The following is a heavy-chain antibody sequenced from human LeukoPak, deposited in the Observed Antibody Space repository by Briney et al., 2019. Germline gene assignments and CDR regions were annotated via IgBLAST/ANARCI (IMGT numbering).Heavy chain of an antibody. CDR1: GFTFGDYA. Sequence: GGSLRLSCTASGFTFGDYAMSWVRQAPGKGLEWVGFIRSKAYGGTTEYAASVKVRFTISRDDSKSIAYLQMNSLKTEDTAVYYCTRVDDFWSGYYRVYYYMDVWGKGTTVTVSS. CDR2: IRSKAYGGTT. J-gene: IGHJ6*03. V-gene: IGHV3-49*04. CDR3: TRVDDFWSGYYRVYYYMDV. D-gene: IGHD3-3*01.